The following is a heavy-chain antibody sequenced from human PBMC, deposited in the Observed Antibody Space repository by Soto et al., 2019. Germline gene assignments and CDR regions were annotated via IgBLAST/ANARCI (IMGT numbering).Heavy chain of an antibody. V-gene: IGHV5-51*01. CDR3: ARRYFISNNCYPDF. CDR2: IYPGDSDT. J-gene: IGHJ4*02. Sequence: GKGLEWMGIIYPGDSDTRYSPSFQGQVAISADKSISTAYLHWSSLKASDTAIYYCARRYFISNNCYPDFWGQGSLVT. D-gene: IGHD2-2*01.